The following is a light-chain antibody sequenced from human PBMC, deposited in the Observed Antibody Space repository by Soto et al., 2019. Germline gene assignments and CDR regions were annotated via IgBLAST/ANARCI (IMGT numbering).Light chain of an antibody. J-gene: IGLJ3*02. V-gene: IGLV1-40*01. CDR1: SSNIGAGYD. CDR3: QSYDSILSAWV. CDR2: GNS. Sequence: QTVVTQPPSVSGAPGQRVTISCTGSSSNIGAGYDVHWYQQLPGTAPKLLIYGNSNRPSGVPDRFSVSKSGTSASLAITGLQAEDEADYYCQSYDSILSAWVFGGGTKLTVL.